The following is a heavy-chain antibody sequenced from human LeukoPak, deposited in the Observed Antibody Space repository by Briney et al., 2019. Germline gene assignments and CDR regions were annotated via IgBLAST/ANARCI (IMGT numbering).Heavy chain of an antibody. CDR1: GFTFSSYG. V-gene: IGHV3-30*02. CDR3: ASAAVAGFWYFDY. Sequence: GGSLRLSCAASGFTFSSYGMHWVRQAPGKGLEWVAFIRYDGSNKYYADSVKGRFTISRDNSKNTLYLQMNSLRAEDTAVYYCASAAVAGFWYFDYWGQGTLVTVSS. D-gene: IGHD6-19*01. CDR2: IRYDGSNK. J-gene: IGHJ4*02.